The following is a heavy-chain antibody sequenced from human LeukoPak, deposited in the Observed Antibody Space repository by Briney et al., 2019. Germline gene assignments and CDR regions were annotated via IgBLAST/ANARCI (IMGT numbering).Heavy chain of an antibody. CDR3: ARARGFLMRAEYFQH. CDR1: GFTVSSNY. D-gene: IGHD2-8*01. Sequence: TGGSLRLSCAASGFTVSSNYMSWVRQAPGKGLEWVSVIYSGGSTYYADSVKGRFTISRDNSKNTLYLQMNSLRAEDTAVYYCARARGFLMRAEYFQHWGQGTLVTVSS. J-gene: IGHJ1*01. V-gene: IGHV3-66*01. CDR2: IYSGGST.